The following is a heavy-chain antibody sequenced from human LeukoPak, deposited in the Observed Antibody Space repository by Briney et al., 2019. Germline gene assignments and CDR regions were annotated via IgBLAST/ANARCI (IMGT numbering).Heavy chain of an antibody. Sequence: ASVKVSCKASGYTFTSYYMHWVRQAPGQGLEWMRIINPSGRSTSYAQKFQGRVTMTRDTSTSTVYMALSSLRSEDTAVYYYARQPSPYYYDSSGYQNWFDPRGQGTLVTVSS. CDR2: INPSGRST. J-gene: IGHJ5*02. CDR3: ARQPSPYYYDSSGYQNWFDP. V-gene: IGHV1-46*01. D-gene: IGHD3-22*01. CDR1: GYTFTSYY.